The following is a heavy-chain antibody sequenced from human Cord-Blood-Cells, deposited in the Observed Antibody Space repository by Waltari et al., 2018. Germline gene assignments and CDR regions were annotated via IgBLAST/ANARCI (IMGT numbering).Heavy chain of an antibody. CDR2: IKSKTDGGTT. CDR1: GFTFSNAW. V-gene: IGHV3-15*01. J-gene: IGHJ5*02. Sequence: EVQLVESGGGLVKLGGSLRLSCAASGFTFSNAWMSWVGQAPGTALELVGRIKSKTDGGTTDYAAPVKGRFTISRDDSKNTLYLQMNSLKTEDTAVYYCTTDLSVVPAAIPYNWFDPWGQGTLVTVSS. D-gene: IGHD2-2*02. CDR3: TTDLSVVPAAIPYNWFDP.